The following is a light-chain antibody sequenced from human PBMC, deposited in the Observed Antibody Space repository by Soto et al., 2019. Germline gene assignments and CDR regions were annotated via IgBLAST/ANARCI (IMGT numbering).Light chain of an antibody. Sequence: QSVLTQPHSVSGAPGQRVTISCIGSSSNIGAGYDVHWYQQLPGTAPKLLIYGNSNRPSGVPDRFSGSKSGTSASLAITGLQAEDEADYYCQSYDSSLSVVFGGGTKVTVL. CDR2: GNS. CDR3: QSYDSSLSVV. J-gene: IGLJ2*01. V-gene: IGLV1-40*01. CDR1: SSNIGAGYD.